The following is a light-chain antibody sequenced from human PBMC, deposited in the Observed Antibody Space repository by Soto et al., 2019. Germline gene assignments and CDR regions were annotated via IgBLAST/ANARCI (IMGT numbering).Light chain of an antibody. CDR1: QDINTY. V-gene: IGKV1-9*01. J-gene: IGKJ5*01. CDR2: ASS. CDR3: QQRKSYPIN. Sequence: DIQLTQSPSFLSASVGDRVTITCRASQDINTYLAWYQQKPGKATKLLIFASSTLQNGVPSRFSGSGSGTEFTVTITSLQPEDFATYYCQQRKSYPINCGQGTRLEIK.